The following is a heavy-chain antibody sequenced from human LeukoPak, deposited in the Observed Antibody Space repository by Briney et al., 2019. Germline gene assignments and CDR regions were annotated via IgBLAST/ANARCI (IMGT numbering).Heavy chain of an antibody. CDR3: VRLHDSRPSS. CDR1: XFXXSDYX. V-gene: IGHV3-11*06. CDR2: VSGTSSFT. Sequence: GXXXLXXAASXFXXSDYXXSXIRQAPGKGLEWVSYVSGTSSFTSYADSVRGRFTISRDNAKNSLYLQMNSLRAEDTAVYYCVRLHDSRPSSWGQGALVTVSS. J-gene: IGHJ5*02. D-gene: IGHD3-16*01.